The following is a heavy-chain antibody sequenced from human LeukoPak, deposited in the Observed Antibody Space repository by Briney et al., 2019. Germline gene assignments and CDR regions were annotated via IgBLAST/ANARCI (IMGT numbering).Heavy chain of an antibody. Sequence: SGTLSLTCAVSGGSISSSNWWSWVRQPPGKGLEWIGEIYHSGSNNYNPSLKSRVAISVDKSKNQFSLKLSSVTAADTAVYYCARDFTSSGWSHFDYWGQGTLVTVSS. D-gene: IGHD6-19*01. CDR2: IYHSGSN. J-gene: IGHJ4*02. V-gene: IGHV4-4*02. CDR1: GGSISSSNW. CDR3: ARDFTSSGWSHFDY.